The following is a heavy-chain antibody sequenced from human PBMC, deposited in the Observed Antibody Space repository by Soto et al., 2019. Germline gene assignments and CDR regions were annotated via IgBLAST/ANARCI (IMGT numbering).Heavy chain of an antibody. CDR2: ISGSAGST. J-gene: IGHJ6*02. D-gene: IGHD3-10*01. Sequence: GGSLRLSCAASGVTFSIFAMGWVRQAPRKGLEWVSSISGSAGSTFYADSVKGRFTISRDNSRNMLYLRMNSLRVEDTAVYFCAKVRLSDYYFYYGMDVWGQGTTVTVSS. CDR3: AKVRLSDYYFYYGMDV. CDR1: GVTFSIFA. V-gene: IGHV3-23*01.